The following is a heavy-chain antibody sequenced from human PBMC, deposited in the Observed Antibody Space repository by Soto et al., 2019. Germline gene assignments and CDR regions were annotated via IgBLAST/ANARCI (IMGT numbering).Heavy chain of an antibody. CDR2: IDPSDSYT. Sequence: GESLKISCKGSGYSFTSYWISWVRQMPGKGLEWMGRIDPSDSYTNYSPSFQGHVTISADKSISTAYLQWSSLKASDTAMYYCARFGYCSSTSCSYYYYGMDVWGQGTTVTVSS. D-gene: IGHD2-2*01. V-gene: IGHV5-10-1*01. CDR1: GYSFTSYW. CDR3: ARFGYCSSTSCSYYYYGMDV. J-gene: IGHJ6*02.